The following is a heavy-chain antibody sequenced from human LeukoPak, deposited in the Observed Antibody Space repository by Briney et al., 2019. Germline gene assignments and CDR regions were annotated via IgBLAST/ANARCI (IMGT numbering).Heavy chain of an antibody. CDR2: IRCDGSNK. CDR3: ANVITMIRDFDY. Sequence: GGSLRLSCAASGFTFSSYGMHWVRQAPGKGLEWVAFIRCDGSNKYYADSVKGRFTISRDNSKDTLYLQMNSLRAEDTAVYYCANVITMIRDFDYWGQGTLVTVSS. V-gene: IGHV3-30*02. D-gene: IGHD3-22*01. J-gene: IGHJ4*02. CDR1: GFTFSSYG.